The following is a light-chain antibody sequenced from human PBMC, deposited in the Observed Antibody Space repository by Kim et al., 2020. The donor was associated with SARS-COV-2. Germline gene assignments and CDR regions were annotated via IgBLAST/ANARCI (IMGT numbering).Light chain of an antibody. J-gene: IGKJ5*01. Sequence: AAVGDRVAITCRASQSISNYLAWYQQKPGKAPKLLIYKASSLESGVPSRFSGSGSGTEFTLTINTLQPDDFATYYCQHYSTYLITFGQGTRLEIK. CDR3: QHYSTYLIT. CDR2: KAS. V-gene: IGKV1-5*03. CDR1: QSISNY.